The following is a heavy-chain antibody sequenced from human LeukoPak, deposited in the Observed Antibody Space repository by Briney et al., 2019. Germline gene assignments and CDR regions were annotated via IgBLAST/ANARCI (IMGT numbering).Heavy chain of an antibody. Sequence: ASVKVTCKGSGYTFTSYGISWVRQAPGQGLEWMGWISAYNGNTNYAQKLQGRVTMTTDTFTSTAYMELRSLRSDDTAVYYCARGAGRITMVVVVDGAFDIWGQGTMVTVSS. V-gene: IGHV1-18*01. CDR2: ISAYNGNT. J-gene: IGHJ3*02. CDR1: GYTFTSYG. CDR3: ARGAGRITMVVVVDGAFDI. D-gene: IGHD3-22*01.